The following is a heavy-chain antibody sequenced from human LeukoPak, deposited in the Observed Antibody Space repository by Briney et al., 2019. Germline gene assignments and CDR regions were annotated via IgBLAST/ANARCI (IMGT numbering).Heavy chain of an antibody. Sequence: GASVKVSCKASGYTFTSYYMHWVRQAPGQGLEWMGIINPSGGSTSYAQKFQGRVTMTRDTSTSTVYMELSSLRSEDTAVYYCARDLDDPGYHYYYYYMDVWGKGTTVTVSS. J-gene: IGHJ6*03. CDR3: ARDLDDPGYHYYYYYMDV. V-gene: IGHV1-46*01. CDR2: INPSGGST. D-gene: IGHD5-12*01. CDR1: GYTFTSYY.